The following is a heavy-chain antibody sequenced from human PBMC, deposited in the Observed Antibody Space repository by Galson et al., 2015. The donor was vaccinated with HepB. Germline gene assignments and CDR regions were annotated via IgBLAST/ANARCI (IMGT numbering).Heavy chain of an antibody. CDR3: ASGYDTTYYFGY. D-gene: IGHD5-12*01. V-gene: IGHV3-30*04. Sequence: SLRLSCAASGFTFSSYAMHWVRQAPGKGLEWVAVISYDGSNKYYADSVKGRFTISRDNSKNTLYLQMNSLRAEDTAVYYCASGYDTTYYFGYWGQGTLVTVSS. CDR1: GFTFSSYA. J-gene: IGHJ4*02. CDR2: ISYDGSNK.